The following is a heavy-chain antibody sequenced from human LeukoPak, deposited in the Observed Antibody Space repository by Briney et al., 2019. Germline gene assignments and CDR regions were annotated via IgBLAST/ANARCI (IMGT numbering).Heavy chain of an antibody. CDR1: GGSISTYY. CDR2: IYYSGST. V-gene: IGHV4-59*01. J-gene: IGHJ4*02. Sequence: PSETLSLTCTVSGGSISTYYWNWIRQPPGKGLEWIGYIYYSGSTNYNPSLKGRVTISVDTSKNQFSLKLSSVTAADTAVYYCARAPSSRDPFDYWGQGTLVTVSS. CDR3: ARAPSSRDPFDY. D-gene: IGHD6-6*01.